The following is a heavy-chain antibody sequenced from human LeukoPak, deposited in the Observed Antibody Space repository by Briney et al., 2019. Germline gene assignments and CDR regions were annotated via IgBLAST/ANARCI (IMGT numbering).Heavy chain of an antibody. J-gene: IGHJ4*02. D-gene: IGHD3-10*01. CDR1: GFTFSSYG. V-gene: IGHV3-30*03. CDR2: ISYDGSNK. CDR3: ASFTMVRGVKGYFDY. Sequence: PGRSLRLSCAASGFTFSSYGMHWVRQAPGKGLEWVAVISYDGSNKYYADSVKGRFTISRDNSKNTLYLQMNSLRAEDTAVYYCASFTMVRGVKGYFDYWGQGTLVTVSS.